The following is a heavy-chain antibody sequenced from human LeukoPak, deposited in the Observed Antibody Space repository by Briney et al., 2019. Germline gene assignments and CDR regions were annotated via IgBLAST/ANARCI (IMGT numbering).Heavy chain of an antibody. J-gene: IGHJ4*02. CDR1: GFTFSSYS. CDR3: AKDLAYDSSGYYWVY. CDR2: ISGSGGST. Sequence: GGSLRLSCAASGFTFSSYSMNWVRQAPGKGLEWVSAISGSGGSTYYADSVKGRFTISRDNSKNTLYLQMNSLRAEDTAVYYCAKDLAYDSSGYYWVYWGQGTLVTVSS. V-gene: IGHV3-23*01. D-gene: IGHD3-22*01.